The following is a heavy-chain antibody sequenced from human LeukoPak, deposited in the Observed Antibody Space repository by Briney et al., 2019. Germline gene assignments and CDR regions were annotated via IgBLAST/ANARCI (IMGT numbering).Heavy chain of an antibody. CDR3: AKDPGYDYVWGSYRSVYYFDY. V-gene: IGHV3-23*01. CDR2: ISGSGGST. CDR1: GFTFSSYA. J-gene: IGHJ4*02. Sequence: GGSLRLSCAASGFTFSSYAMSWVRQAPGKGLKWVSAISGSGGSTYYADSVKGRFTISRDNSKNTLYLQMNSLRAEDTAVYYCAKDPGYDYVWGSYRSVYYFDYWGQGTLVTVSS. D-gene: IGHD3-16*02.